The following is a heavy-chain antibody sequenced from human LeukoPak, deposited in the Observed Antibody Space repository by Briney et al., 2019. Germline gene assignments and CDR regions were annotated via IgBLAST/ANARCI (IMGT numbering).Heavy chain of an antibody. V-gene: IGHV3-48*01. J-gene: IGHJ3*02. CDR2: ISSSSSTI. D-gene: IGHD6-13*01. CDR1: GFTFSSYS. Sequence: GGSPRLSCAASGFTFSSYSMNWVRQAPGKGLEWVSYISSSSSTIYYADSVKGRFTISRDNAKNSLCLQMNSLRAEDTAVYYCARDYSSSSGKHAFDIWGQGTMVTVSS. CDR3: ARDYSSSSGKHAFDI.